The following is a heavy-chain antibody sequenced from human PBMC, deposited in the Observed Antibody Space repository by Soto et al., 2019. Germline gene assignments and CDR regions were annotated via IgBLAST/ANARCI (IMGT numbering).Heavy chain of an antibody. CDR1: GYTFSSYA. J-gene: IGHJ4*02. CDR3: APPVVPAAMSLIY. V-gene: IGHV3-23*01. D-gene: IGHD2-2*01. Sequence: GGSLRLSCAAPGYTFSSYAISWVRQAPGKGLEWVSAISGSGGSTYYADSVKGRFTISRDNSKNTLYLQMNSLRAEDTAVYYCAPPVVPAAMSLIYWGQGTLVTVSS. CDR2: ISGSGGST.